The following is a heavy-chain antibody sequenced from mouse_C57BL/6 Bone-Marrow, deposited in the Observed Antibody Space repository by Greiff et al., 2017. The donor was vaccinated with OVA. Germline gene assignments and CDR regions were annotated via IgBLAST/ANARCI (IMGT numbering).Heavy chain of an antibody. D-gene: IGHD1-1*01. Sequence: QVQLQQPGAELVKPGASVKLSCKASGYTFTSYWMQWVKQRPGQGLEWIGEIDPSDSYTNYNQKFKGKATLTVDTSSSTAYMQLSSLTSEDSAVDYCAREDYGSSFDYWGQGTTLTVSS. J-gene: IGHJ2*01. CDR2: IDPSDSYT. CDR1: GYTFTSYW. CDR3: AREDYGSSFDY. V-gene: IGHV1-50*01.